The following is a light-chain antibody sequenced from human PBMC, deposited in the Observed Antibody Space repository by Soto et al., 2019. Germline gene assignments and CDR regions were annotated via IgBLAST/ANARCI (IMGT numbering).Light chain of an antibody. CDR1: SSNIESNY. CDR3: AAWDDSLSGWV. V-gene: IGLV1-47*02. Sequence: QSVLTQPPSASGTPGQRVTISCSGSSSNIESNYVYWYQELPGTAPKLLIYTNDQRPSGVPDRFSGSKSGTSASLAISGLRSEDEADYYCAAWDDSLSGWVFGGGTKVTVL. CDR2: TND. J-gene: IGLJ3*02.